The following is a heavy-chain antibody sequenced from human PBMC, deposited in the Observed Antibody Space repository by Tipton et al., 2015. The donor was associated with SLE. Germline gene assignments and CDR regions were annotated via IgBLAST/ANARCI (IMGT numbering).Heavy chain of an antibody. Sequence: TLSLTCTVSGGTISSHFWSWIRQPPGKGLEWIGYMYHSGSTNYHPSLKSRITISVDTSKNHFSLNVTSVTAADTAVYYCARNLGDGFDYWGRGILVTVSS. V-gene: IGHV4-59*11. CDR2: MYHSGST. CDR3: ARNLGDGFDY. J-gene: IGHJ4*02. D-gene: IGHD7-27*01. CDR1: GGTISSHF.